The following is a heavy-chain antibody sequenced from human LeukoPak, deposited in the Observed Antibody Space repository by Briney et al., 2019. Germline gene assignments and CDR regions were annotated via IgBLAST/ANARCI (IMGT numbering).Heavy chain of an antibody. CDR3: ARGGVTIFGVVIHSPFDY. V-gene: IGHV4-39*07. Sequence: SETLSLTCTVSGGSISSSSYYWGWIRQPPGKGLEWIGSIYYSGSTYYNPSLKSRVTISVDTSKNQFSLKLSSVTAADTAVYYCARGGVTIFGVVIHSPFDYWGQGTLVTVSS. CDR1: GGSISSSSYY. D-gene: IGHD3-3*01. CDR2: IYYSGST. J-gene: IGHJ4*02.